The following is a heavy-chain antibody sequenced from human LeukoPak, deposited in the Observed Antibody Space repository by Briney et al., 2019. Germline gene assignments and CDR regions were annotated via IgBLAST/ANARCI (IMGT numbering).Heavy chain of an antibody. V-gene: IGHV3-74*01. CDR1: GFTFSSHR. J-gene: IGHJ4*02. CDR3: ARDTNGLAY. CDR2: VSTDGSTT. Sequence: PGGSLRLSCAASGFTFSSHRMHWVRHAPGKGLVWVSCVSTDGSTTNYADSVKGRFTISRDNAKNTLYLQMNSLRVEDTAVYYCARDTNGLAYWGLGTRVTVSS. D-gene: IGHD2-8*01.